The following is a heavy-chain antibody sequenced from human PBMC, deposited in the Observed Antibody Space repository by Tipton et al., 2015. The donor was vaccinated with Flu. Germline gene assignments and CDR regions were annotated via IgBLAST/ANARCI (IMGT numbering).Heavy chain of an antibody. Sequence: SGFTFTNYGMHWVRQAPGKGLEWVAFIRFDGTNKYYADSVKGRFTISRDNSKNTLYLQMNSLRAEDTAVYYCAKDPGEEPEYFQHWGQGTLVTVSS. CDR1: GFTFTNYG. CDR3: AKDPGEEPEYFQH. V-gene: IGHV3-30*02. D-gene: IGHD3-10*01. CDR2: IRFDGTNK. J-gene: IGHJ1*01.